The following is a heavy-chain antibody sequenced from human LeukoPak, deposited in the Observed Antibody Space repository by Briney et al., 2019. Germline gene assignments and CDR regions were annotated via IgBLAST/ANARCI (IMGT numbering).Heavy chain of an antibody. J-gene: IGHJ4*02. CDR2: INHSGST. D-gene: IGHD3-10*01. Sequence: SETLSLTCAVYGGSFSGYYWSWIRQPPGKGLEWIGEINHSGSTNYNPPLKSRVTISVDTSKNQFSLKLSSVTAADTAVYYCARDGYYYGSGSYYPPSYYFDYWGQGTLVTVSS. CDR3: ARDGYYYGSGSYYPPSYYFDY. V-gene: IGHV4-34*01. CDR1: GGSFSGYY.